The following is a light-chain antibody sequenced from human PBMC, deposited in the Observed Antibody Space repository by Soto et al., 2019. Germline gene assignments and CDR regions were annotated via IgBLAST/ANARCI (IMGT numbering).Light chain of an antibody. V-gene: IGKV3-15*01. CDR1: QSIRTN. CDR3: QQYNDWPPLT. J-gene: IGKJ4*01. CDR2: DAS. Sequence: EIMMTQSPATVSVSPGERATLSCRASQSIRTNVAWYQQKPGQALRLLIYDASTRATGLSSRFSGSGSGTEVTLTSSSLQSEDVAIYYCQQYNDWPPLTFGGGTRLEI.